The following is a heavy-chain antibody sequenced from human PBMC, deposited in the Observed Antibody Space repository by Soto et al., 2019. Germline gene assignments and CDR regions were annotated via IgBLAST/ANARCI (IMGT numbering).Heavy chain of an antibody. D-gene: IGHD3-3*01. V-gene: IGHV1-18*04. CDR2: ISAYNGNT. J-gene: IGHJ4*02. CDR3: ARGAHYDFWSGYSDY. Sequence: ASVKVSCKASGYTFTSYGISWVRQAPGQGLEWMGWISAYNGNTYYAQKLQGRVTMTTDTSTSTAYMELRSLRSDDTAVYYCARGAHYDFWSGYSDYRGQGTLVTVSS. CDR1: GYTFTSYG.